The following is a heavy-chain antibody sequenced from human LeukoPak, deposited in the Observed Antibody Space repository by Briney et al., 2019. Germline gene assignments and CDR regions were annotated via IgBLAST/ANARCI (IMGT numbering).Heavy chain of an antibody. CDR1: GFAFKNAW. D-gene: IGHD2-2*01. J-gene: IGHJ3*02. Sequence: PGGSLRLSCAASGFAFKNAWMSWVRQAPGKGLEWLGLIKRKSEGATTDYSAPVKGRFTISRDNSKNTLYLQMDSLRAEDTAVYYCARALAEYCSSTSCYPDAFDIWGQGTMVTVSS. V-gene: IGHV3-15*01. CDR3: ARALAEYCSSTSCYPDAFDI. CDR2: IKRKSEGATT.